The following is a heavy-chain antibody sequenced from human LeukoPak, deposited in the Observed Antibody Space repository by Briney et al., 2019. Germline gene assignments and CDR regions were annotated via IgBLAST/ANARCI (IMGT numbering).Heavy chain of an antibody. J-gene: IGHJ4*02. CDR1: VGTFSSYA. CDR3: ARDYYDSSGYYYVYDY. D-gene: IGHD3-22*01. V-gene: IGHV1-69*05. CDR2: IIPIFGTA. Sequence: SVTVSCKSSVGTFSSYASSWVRQAPGQGLEWMGGIIPIFGTANYAQKFQGRVTITTDESTSTAYMELSSLRSEDTAVYYCARDYYDSSGYYYVYDYWGQGTLVTVSS.